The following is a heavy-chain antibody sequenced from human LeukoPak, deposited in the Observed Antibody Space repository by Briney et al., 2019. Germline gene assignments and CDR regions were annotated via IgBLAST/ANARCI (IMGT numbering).Heavy chain of an antibody. J-gene: IGHJ6*03. Sequence: GGSLRLSCAASGFTFSSYSMNWVRQAPGKGLEWVSSISSSSSYTYYADSVKGRFTISRDNAKNSLYLQMNSLRAEDTAVYYCARDWFEYSSSSSGKAYYYYMDVWGKGTTVTVSS. CDR3: ARDWFEYSSSSSGKAYYYYMDV. D-gene: IGHD6-6*01. CDR2: ISSSSSYT. V-gene: IGHV3-21*01. CDR1: GFTFSSYS.